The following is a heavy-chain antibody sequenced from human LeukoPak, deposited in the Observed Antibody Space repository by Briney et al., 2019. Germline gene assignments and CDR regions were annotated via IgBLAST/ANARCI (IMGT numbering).Heavy chain of an antibody. J-gene: IGHJ4*02. CDR2: ISGDGTNK. CDR1: GFFFSSYC. CDR3: ARCRENDFWSGSPVDH. Sequence: GGSLRPSCEASGFFFSSYCMHWVRQAPGKGLEWLAVISGDGTNKYYAESVKGRFTISRDNSKTTVLVQLNSLRVEDTAVYYCARCRENDFWSGSPVDHWGQGTLVTVSS. D-gene: IGHD3-3*01. V-gene: IGHV3-30-3*01.